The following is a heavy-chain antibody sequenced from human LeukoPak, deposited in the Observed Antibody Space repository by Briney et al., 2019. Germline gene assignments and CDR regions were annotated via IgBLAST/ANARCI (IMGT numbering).Heavy chain of an antibody. Sequence: GASVKVSCKASGYTFTGYYMHWVRQAPGQGLEWMGWINPNSGGTNYAQKFQGRVTMTRDTSISTAYMELSRLRSDDTAVYYCARDQGFSSGWKKFDYWGQGTLVTVSS. CDR1: GYTFTGYY. CDR3: ARDQGFSSGWKKFDY. CDR2: INPNSGGT. V-gene: IGHV1-2*02. D-gene: IGHD6-19*01. J-gene: IGHJ4*02.